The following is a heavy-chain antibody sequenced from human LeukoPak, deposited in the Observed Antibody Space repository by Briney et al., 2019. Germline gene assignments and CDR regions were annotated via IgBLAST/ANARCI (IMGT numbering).Heavy chain of an antibody. CDR1: GGSISSSSYY. CDR3: ARRNVAGSDSSGYYYDSLYFDY. Sequence: SETLSLTCTVSGGSISSSSYYWGWIRQPPGKGLEWIGSIYYSGSTYYHPSLKSRVTISVDTSKNQFSLKLSSVTAADTAVYYCARRNVAGSDSSGYYYDSLYFDYWGQGTLVTVSS. J-gene: IGHJ4*02. V-gene: IGHV4-39*01. CDR2: IYYSGST. D-gene: IGHD3-22*01.